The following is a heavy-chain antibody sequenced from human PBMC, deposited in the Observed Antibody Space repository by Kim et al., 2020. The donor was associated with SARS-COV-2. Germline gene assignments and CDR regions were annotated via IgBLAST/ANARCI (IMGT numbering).Heavy chain of an antibody. D-gene: IGHD4-17*01. CDR3: VKAGDYVDFDY. CDR2: ISYDGSNK. V-gene: IGHV3-30*18. J-gene: IGHJ4*02. Sequence: GGSLRLSCAASGFTFSSYDMHWVRQAPGKGLEWVAVISYDGSNKYYADSVKGRFTISRDNSKNKLYLQMNSLRAEDTAVYYCVKAGDYVDFDYWGQGTLVTVSS. CDR1: GFTFSSYD.